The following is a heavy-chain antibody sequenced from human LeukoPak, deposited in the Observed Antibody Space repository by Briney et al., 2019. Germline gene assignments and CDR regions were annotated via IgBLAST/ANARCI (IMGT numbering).Heavy chain of an antibody. Sequence: SETLSLTCTVSGGSISSYYWSWIRQPPGKGLEWIGYIYYSGSTNYNPSLKSRVTISVDTSKNQFSLKLSSVTAADTAVYYCARAGYSSYYFGYWGQGTLVTVSS. J-gene: IGHJ4*02. CDR1: GGSISSYY. V-gene: IGHV4-59*12. CDR3: ARAGYSSYYFGY. D-gene: IGHD6-19*01. CDR2: IYYSGST.